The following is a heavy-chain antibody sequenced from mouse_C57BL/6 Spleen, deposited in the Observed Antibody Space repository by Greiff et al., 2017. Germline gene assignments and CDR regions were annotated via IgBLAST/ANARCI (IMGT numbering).Heavy chain of an antibody. D-gene: IGHD3-2*02. J-gene: IGHJ2*01. CDR2: IDPENGDT. Sequence: VQLKESGAELVRPGASVKLSCTASGFNIKDDYMHWVKQRPEQGLEWIGWIDPENGDTEYASKFQGKATITADTSSNTANLQLSSLTSEDTAVYYCTTERAQAPFDYWGQGTTLTVSS. CDR3: TTERAQAPFDY. CDR1: GFNIKDDY. V-gene: IGHV14-4*01.